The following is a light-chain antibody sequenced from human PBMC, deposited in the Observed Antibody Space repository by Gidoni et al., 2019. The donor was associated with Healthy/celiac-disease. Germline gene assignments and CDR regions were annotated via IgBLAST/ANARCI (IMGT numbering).Light chain of an antibody. J-gene: IGKJ2*01. CDR3: QQYGSSPYT. V-gene: IGKV3-20*01. CDR1: QSVSSSY. CDR2: GAS. Sequence: EIVFTQSPGTLSLSPGERATLSCRASQSVSSSYLAWYQQKPGQAPRLLNYGASSRATGIPDRFSGSGSGTDFTLTISRLEPEDFAVYYCQQYGSSPYTFGQGTKLEIK.